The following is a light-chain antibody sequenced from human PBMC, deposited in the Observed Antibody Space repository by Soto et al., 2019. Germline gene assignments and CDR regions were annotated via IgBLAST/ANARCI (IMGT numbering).Light chain of an antibody. V-gene: IGKV3-20*01. Sequence: EIVFTQSPGTLSLSPGKRATLSCRASQSISSSYLAWYQQRPGQAPRLLIYGAPSRETGIPDRFSGSGAGTEFTLTISRLEPEDFAVDYCQQYGSSSWTFGQGTKVDIK. J-gene: IGKJ1*01. CDR1: QSISSSY. CDR2: GAP. CDR3: QQYGSSSWT.